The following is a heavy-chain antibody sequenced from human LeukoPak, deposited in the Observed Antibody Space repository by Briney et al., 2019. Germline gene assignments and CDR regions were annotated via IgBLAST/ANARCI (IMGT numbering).Heavy chain of an antibody. Sequence: SVKVSCKTSGGTFSTYAISWVRQAPGQGLEWMGGIIPIFGTGNYAQKFQGRVTITADESTSTAYMELSSLRSEDTAVYYCARGLGHSSGYYYSDYWGQGTLVTVSS. D-gene: IGHD3-22*01. CDR3: ARGLGHSSGYYYSDY. CDR1: GGTFSTYA. J-gene: IGHJ4*02. V-gene: IGHV1-69*13. CDR2: IIPIFGTG.